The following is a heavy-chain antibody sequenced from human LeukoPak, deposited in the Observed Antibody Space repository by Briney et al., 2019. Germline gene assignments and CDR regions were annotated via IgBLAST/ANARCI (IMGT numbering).Heavy chain of an antibody. J-gene: IGHJ3*02. V-gene: IGHV4-31*03. CDR2: IYYSGST. Sequence: SETLSLTCTVSGGSTSSGGYYWSWIRQHPGKGLEWIGYIYYSGSTYYNPSLKSRVTISVDTSKNQFSLKLSSVTAADTAVYYCARADRTTVTTGAFDIWGQGTMVTVSS. CDR1: GGSTSSGGYY. D-gene: IGHD4-17*01. CDR3: ARADRTTVTTGAFDI.